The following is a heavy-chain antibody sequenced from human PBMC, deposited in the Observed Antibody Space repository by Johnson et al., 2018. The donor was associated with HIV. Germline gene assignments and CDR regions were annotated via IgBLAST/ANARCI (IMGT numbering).Heavy chain of an antibody. CDR1: GFTFDDYA. J-gene: IGHJ3*02. Sequence: VQLVESGGGLVQPGRSLRLSCAASGFTFDDYAMHWVRQAPGKGLEWVSGIRWNSGSIGYADSVKGRFNISRDNAKNALYLQMNSLRAEDTALYYCAKGRSTAQFITYDAFDIWGQGTMVTVSS. CDR3: AKGRSTAQFITYDAFDI. V-gene: IGHV3-9*01. CDR2: IRWNSGSI. D-gene: IGHD3-10*01.